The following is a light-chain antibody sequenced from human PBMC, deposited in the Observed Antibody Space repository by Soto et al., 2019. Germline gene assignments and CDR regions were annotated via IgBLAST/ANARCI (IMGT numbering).Light chain of an antibody. CDR1: QSVSSSY. CDR2: GAS. V-gene: IGKV3-20*01. J-gene: IGKJ1*01. CDR3: QQYGSSSWT. Sequence: VLTPTPGTLCLSPREIAHRSCSASQSVSSSYLAWDQQKPGQAPRLLIFGASSRATGIPDRFSGSGSGTDFTLTISRLEPEDFAVYYCQQYGSSSWTFGQGTKVDIK.